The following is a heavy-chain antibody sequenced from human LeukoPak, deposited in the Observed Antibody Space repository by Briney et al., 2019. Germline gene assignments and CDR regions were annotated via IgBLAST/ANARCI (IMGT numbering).Heavy chain of an antibody. CDR2: IYYSGST. J-gene: IGHJ3*02. CDR1: GGSISSFY. Sequence: SETLSLTCTVSGGSISSFYRTWIRQPPGKGLEWIGYIYYSGSTNYNPSLKSRATISVDTSENQVSLKLRSVTAADTAVYYCARTSWGYAFDIWGQGTMVTVSS. D-gene: IGHD3-16*01. V-gene: IGHV4-59*01. CDR3: ARTSWGYAFDI.